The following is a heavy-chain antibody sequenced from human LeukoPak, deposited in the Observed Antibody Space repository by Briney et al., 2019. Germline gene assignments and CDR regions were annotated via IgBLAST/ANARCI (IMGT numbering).Heavy chain of an antibody. Sequence: GGSLRLSCAASGFTFSSYTISWVRQAPGKGLEWVSAISGSGGSTYYADSVKGRFTISRDNSKNTLYLQMNSLRAEDTAVYYCAKDRYYYDSSGYYYFDYWGQGTLVTVSS. J-gene: IGHJ4*02. CDR2: ISGSGGST. D-gene: IGHD3-22*01. CDR1: GFTFSSYT. V-gene: IGHV3-23*01. CDR3: AKDRYYYDSSGYYYFDY.